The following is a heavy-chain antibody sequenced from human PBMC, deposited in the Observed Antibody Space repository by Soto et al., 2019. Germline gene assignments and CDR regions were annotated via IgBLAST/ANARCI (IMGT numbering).Heavy chain of an antibody. CDR3: AKADIMITFGGVIGAFDI. D-gene: IGHD3-16*01. CDR2: ISYDGSNK. CDR1: GFTFSSYG. Sequence: VQLVESGGGVVQPGRSLRLSCAASGFTFSSYGMHWVPQAPGKGLEWVGVISYDGSNKYYADSVKGRFTISRDNSKNTLYLQMNSLRAEDTAVYYCAKADIMITFGGVIGAFDIWGQGTMVTVSS. V-gene: IGHV3-30*18. J-gene: IGHJ3*02.